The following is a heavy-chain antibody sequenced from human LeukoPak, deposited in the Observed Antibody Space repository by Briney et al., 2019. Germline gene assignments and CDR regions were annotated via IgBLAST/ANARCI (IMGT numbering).Heavy chain of an antibody. D-gene: IGHD6-13*01. CDR2: ISWNSGSI. Sequence: GGSLRLSCAASGFTSDDYAMHWVRQAPGKGLEWVSGISWNSGSIGYADSVKGRFTISRDNAKNSLYLQMNSLRPEDTALYYCAKDNAAAGRGAFDYWGQGTLVTVSS. CDR1: GFTSDDYA. J-gene: IGHJ4*02. V-gene: IGHV3-9*02. CDR3: AKDNAAAGRGAFDY.